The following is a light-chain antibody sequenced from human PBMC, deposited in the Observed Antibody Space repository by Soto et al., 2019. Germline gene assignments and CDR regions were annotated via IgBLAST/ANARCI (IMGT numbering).Light chain of an antibody. CDR2: EAS. CDR3: QQYGSSGT. J-gene: IGKJ1*01. V-gene: IGKV3-20*01. CDR1: QTVSSS. Sequence: EVVLKQSPATLSLSPGERATLSCRASQTVSSSLAWYQQKPGQAPRLLIYEASNRATGIPDRFSGSGSGTDFTLTISRLEPEDFAVYYCQQYGSSGTFGQGTKVDIK.